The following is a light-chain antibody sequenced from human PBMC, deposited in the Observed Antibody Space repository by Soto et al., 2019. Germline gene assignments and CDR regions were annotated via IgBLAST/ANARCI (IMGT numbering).Light chain of an antibody. Sequence: EIVVTQSPATLSVSPGERATLSCRASQSVSSDLAWYQQKPGQAPRLLIYGASTRATGIPARFSGSGSGTEFTLTISSLQSEDFAAYYCQKYNNWPLTFGQGTRLEIK. CDR2: GAS. J-gene: IGKJ5*01. V-gene: IGKV3-15*01. CDR3: QKYNNWPLT. CDR1: QSVSSD.